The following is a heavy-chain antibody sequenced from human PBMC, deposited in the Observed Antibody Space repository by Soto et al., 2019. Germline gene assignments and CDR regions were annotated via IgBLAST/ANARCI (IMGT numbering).Heavy chain of an antibody. J-gene: IGHJ3*02. Sequence: QAQLVQSGAEVKKPGASVRVSCKASGYSFSIYGISWVRQAPGQGLEWMGWISANNGNTKYAQNGKGRDPLPTALPTTPVYMELRSLRSDDTAVYYGARETPDYSNYADGGGGSDAFDNWGPGTMVTVSS. CDR1: GYSFSIYG. CDR2: ISANNGNT. D-gene: IGHD4-4*01. V-gene: IGHV1-18*01. CDR3: ARETPDYSNYADGGGGSDAFDN.